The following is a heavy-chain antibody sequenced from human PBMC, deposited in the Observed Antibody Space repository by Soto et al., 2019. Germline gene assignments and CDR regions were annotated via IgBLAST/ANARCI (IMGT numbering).Heavy chain of an antibody. CDR1: GYAFTTYG. CDR3: ARGRYGDY. V-gene: IGHV1-18*01. CDR2: ISAHNGNT. J-gene: IGHJ4*02. D-gene: IGHD1-1*01. Sequence: QVHLVQSGAEVKRPGASVKVSCKGTGYAFTTYGITWVRQAPGEGLEWMGWISAHNGNTNYAQKLQGRVTVTRDTSTSTAYMELRSLRSDDTAVYYCARGRYGDYWGQGALVTVSS.